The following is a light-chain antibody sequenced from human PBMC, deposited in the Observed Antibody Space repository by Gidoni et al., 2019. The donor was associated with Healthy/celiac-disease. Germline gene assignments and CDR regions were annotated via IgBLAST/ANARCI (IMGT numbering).Light chain of an antibody. CDR3: QQRSNWPPIT. V-gene: IGKV3-11*01. J-gene: IGKJ5*01. Sequence: EIVLTHSPATLSLSPGERATLSCRASQSVSSYLAWYQQKPGQAPRLLIYDASNRATGIPARFSGSGSGTDFTLTISSLEPEDFAVYYCQQRSNWPPITCGQGTRLEIK. CDR2: DAS. CDR1: QSVSSY.